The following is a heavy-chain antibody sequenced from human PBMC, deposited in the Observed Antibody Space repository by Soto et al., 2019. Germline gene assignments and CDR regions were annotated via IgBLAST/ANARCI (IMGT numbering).Heavy chain of an antibody. CDR1: GYTITGNY. J-gene: IGHJ6*02. CDR3: ARGSSWYGGGDYYYYGMDV. V-gene: IGHV1-2*02. CDR2: SNPNSGGQ. Sequence: EASVKAPCKASGYTITGNYMHWGLQDPGQGREWVGRSNPNSGGQNYAQKFQGRVTMTRDTSISTAYMELSRLRSDDTAVYYCARGSSWYGGGDYYYYGMDVWGQGTTVTVSS. D-gene: IGHD6-13*01.